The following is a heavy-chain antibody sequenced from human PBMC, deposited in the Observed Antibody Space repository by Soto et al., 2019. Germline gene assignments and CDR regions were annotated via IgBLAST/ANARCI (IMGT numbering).Heavy chain of an antibody. V-gene: IGHV3-23*01. J-gene: IGHJ3*02. D-gene: IGHD2-8*01. Sequence: AGCLRISCAASGLNFRTRGMRWVRKDQGKGLERVATITGSTDIYYADSVKGRFTISRDNSKNMVFLQLNSLRAADTAIYYCAKDHFHGNGVFDAFDMWGQGTMVTVSS. CDR3: AKDHFHGNGVFDAFDM. CDR1: GLNFRTRG. CDR2: ITGSTDI.